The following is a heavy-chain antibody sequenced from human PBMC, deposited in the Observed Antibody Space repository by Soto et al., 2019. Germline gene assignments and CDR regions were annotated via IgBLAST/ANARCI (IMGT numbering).Heavy chain of an antibody. V-gene: IGHV4-61*01. CDR1: GGSLSSGSYY. D-gene: IGHD2-21*01. Sequence: SETLSLTCIVSGGSLSSGSYYWSWIRQPPVKGLEWIGYTHYSGCITYNPSLKSRVSISVDTSKNQFSLNLTSVTAADTAVYYCARDVKYSATWSSGFGFWGQGTLVTVSS. J-gene: IGHJ4*02. CDR2: THYSGCI. CDR3: ARDVKYSATWSSGFGF.